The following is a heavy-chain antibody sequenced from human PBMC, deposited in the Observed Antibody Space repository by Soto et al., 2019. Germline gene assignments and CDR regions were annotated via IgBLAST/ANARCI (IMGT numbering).Heavy chain of an antibody. CDR1: GGSISSYY. J-gene: IGHJ6*02. D-gene: IGHD3-3*01. CDR2: IYYSGST. Sequence: SETLSLTCTVSGGSISSYYWSWIRQPPGKGLEWIGYIYYSGSTNYNPSLKSRVTISVDTSKNQFSLKLSSVTAADTAVYYCASAQAGDFWSGYYPPLYYYGMDVWGQGTTVTVSS. CDR3: ASAQAGDFWSGYYPPLYYYGMDV. V-gene: IGHV4-59*12.